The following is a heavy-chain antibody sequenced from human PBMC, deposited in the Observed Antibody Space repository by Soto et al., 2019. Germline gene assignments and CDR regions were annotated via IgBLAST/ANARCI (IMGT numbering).Heavy chain of an antibody. Sequence: EVQLLESGGGLVQPGGSLRLSCAASGFTFSSYAMSWVRQAPGKGLEWVSAISGSGGTTYYADSVKGRFTFSSENSNHTLYLRTNSLRAGETAVLCCAITANGWFSAFDIWGQAKVVSVSS. CDR1: GFTFSSYA. J-gene: IGHJ3*02. CDR2: ISGSGGTT. CDR3: AITANGWFSAFDI. V-gene: IGHV3-23*01. D-gene: IGHD6-19*01.